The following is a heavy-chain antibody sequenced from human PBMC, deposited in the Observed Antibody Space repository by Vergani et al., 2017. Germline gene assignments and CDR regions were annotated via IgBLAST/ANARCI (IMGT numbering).Heavy chain of an antibody. D-gene: IGHD3-10*01. CDR1: GYTFTGYY. J-gene: IGHJ6*02. CDR2: INPNSGGT. Sequence: QVQLVQSGAEVKKPGASVKVSCKASGYTFTGYYMHWVRQAPGQGLEWMGWINPNSGGTNYAQKFQGRVTMTRDTSISTAYMGLSRLRSDDTAVYYCARESSHMVRGVLYYYGMDVWGQGTTVTVSS. V-gene: IGHV1-2*02. CDR3: ARESSHMVRGVLYYYGMDV.